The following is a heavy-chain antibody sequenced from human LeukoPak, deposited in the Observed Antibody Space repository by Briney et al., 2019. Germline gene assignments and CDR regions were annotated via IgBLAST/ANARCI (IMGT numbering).Heavy chain of an antibody. CDR1: GGSISSYY. J-gene: IGHJ5*02. V-gene: IGHV4-4*07. D-gene: IGHD3-10*01. CDR2: IYRSGST. Sequence: SETLSLTCTVSGGSISSYYWSWIRQPAGKGLEWIGRIYRSGSTNYNPSLKSRVTMSVGTSKNQFSLKLSSVTAADTAVYYCARHPYYYGSGSFRRRAYNWFDPWGQGTLVTVSS. CDR3: ARHPYYYGSGSFRRRAYNWFDP.